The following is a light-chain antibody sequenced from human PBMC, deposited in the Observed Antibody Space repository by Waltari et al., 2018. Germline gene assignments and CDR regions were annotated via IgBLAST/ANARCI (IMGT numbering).Light chain of an antibody. J-gene: IGLJ2*01. V-gene: IGLV1-51*01. CDR2: DNN. CDR3: GTWDTSLSAVL. CDR1: GPNIGNHY. Sequence: QSVLTQPPSVSAAPGHKVPISCSVSGPNIGNHYLSWYQQLPGTAPKFLIDDNNKRPSGIPDRFSGSKSGTSATLGITGLQTGDEADYYCGTWDTSLSAVLFGGGTKLTVL.